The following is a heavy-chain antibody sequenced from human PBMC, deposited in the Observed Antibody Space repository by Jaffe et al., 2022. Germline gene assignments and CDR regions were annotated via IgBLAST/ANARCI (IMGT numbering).Heavy chain of an antibody. V-gene: IGHV1-46*01. Sequence: QVQLVQSGAEVKKPGASVKVSCKASGYTFTSYYMHWVRQAPGQGLEWMGIINPSGGSTSYAQKFQGRVTMTRDTSTSTVYMELSSLRSEDTAVYYCARADCSGGSCYVGQSAFDIWGQGTMVTVSS. CDR1: GYTFTSYY. CDR2: INPSGGST. D-gene: IGHD2-15*01. J-gene: IGHJ3*02. CDR3: ARADCSGGSCYVGQSAFDI.